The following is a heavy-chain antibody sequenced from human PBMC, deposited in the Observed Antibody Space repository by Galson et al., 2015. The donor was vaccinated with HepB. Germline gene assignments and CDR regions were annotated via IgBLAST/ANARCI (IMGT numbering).Heavy chain of an antibody. D-gene: IGHD2-2*02. J-gene: IGHJ4*02. Sequence: SVKVSCKASGGTFSSYAISWVRQAPGQGLEWMGGIIPIFGTANYAQKFQGRVTITVDESTSTAYMELSSLRSDDTAVYYCAREADQLLYRASWRDFDYWGQGTLVTVSS. CDR1: GGTFSSYA. CDR2: IIPIFGTA. CDR3: AREADQLLYRASWRDFDY. V-gene: IGHV1-69*13.